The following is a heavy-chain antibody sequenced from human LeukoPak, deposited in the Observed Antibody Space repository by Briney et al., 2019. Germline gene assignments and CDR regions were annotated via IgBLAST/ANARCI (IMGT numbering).Heavy chain of an antibody. D-gene: IGHD3-22*01. Sequence: ASVKVSCKASGGTFSSYAISWVRQAPGQGLEWMGGIIPIFGTANYAQKFQGRVTITADESTSTAYMELNSLRSEDTAVYYCARELATQESGYYDEGFDYWGQGTLVTVSS. CDR1: GGTFSSYA. V-gene: IGHV1-69*13. CDR3: ARELATQESGYYDEGFDY. J-gene: IGHJ4*02. CDR2: IIPIFGTA.